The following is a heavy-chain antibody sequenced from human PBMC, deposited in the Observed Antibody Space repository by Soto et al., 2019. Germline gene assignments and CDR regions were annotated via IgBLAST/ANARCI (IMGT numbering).Heavy chain of an antibody. CDR2: IWYDGSNK. Sequence: QVQLVESGGGVVQPGRSLRLSCAASGFTFSSYVMHWVRQAPGKGLEWVAVIWYDGSNKYYADSVKGRFTISRDNSKNTMYLQVNGLRAEDTAVYYCARAGGGSSFDYWGQGTLVTVSS. V-gene: IGHV3-33*01. CDR3: ARAGGGSSFDY. J-gene: IGHJ4*02. CDR1: GFTFSSYV. D-gene: IGHD3-16*01.